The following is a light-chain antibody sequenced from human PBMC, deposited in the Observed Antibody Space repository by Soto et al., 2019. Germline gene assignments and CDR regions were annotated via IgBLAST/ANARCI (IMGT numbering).Light chain of an antibody. Sequence: EIVLTQSPVTLSVSPGERATLSCRASQSVRGYLAWYQKKPGQPPRLLIYETSNRATGVPARFSGSGSGTDFTLTISSLEPEDVAVYYCFQRSSWLLTFGGGTKVEIK. J-gene: IGKJ4*01. CDR3: FQRSSWLLT. V-gene: IGKV3-11*01. CDR1: QSVRGY. CDR2: ETS.